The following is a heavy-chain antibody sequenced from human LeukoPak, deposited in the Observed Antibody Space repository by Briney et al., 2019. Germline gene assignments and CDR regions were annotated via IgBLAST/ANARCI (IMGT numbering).Heavy chain of an antibody. CDR1: GFTVSSNS. CDR2: IYSDNT. Sequence: GGSLRLSCTVSGFTVSSNSMSWVRQAPGKGLEGVSFIYSDNTHYSDSVKGRFTISRDNSKNTPYLQMNSLKASDTAMYYCARHRGYSGYRSRNYYYYYYMDVWGKGTTVTVSS. V-gene: IGHV3-53*01. J-gene: IGHJ6*03. D-gene: IGHD5-12*01. CDR3: ARHRGYSGYRSRNYYYYYYMDV.